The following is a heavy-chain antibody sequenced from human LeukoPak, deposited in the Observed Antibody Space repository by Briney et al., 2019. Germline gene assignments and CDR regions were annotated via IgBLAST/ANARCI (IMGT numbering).Heavy chain of an antibody. CDR2: IYYSGST. CDR1: GFTFTSYA. J-gene: IGHJ4*02. D-gene: IGHD5-24*01. Sequence: GSLRLSCAASGFTFTSYAMSWVRQPPGKGLEWIGYIYYSGSTNYNPSLKSRVTISVDTSKNQFSLKLSSVTAADTAVYYSARHYNHYYFNYWGQGTLVTVSS. CDR3: ARHYNHYYFNY. V-gene: IGHV4-59*01.